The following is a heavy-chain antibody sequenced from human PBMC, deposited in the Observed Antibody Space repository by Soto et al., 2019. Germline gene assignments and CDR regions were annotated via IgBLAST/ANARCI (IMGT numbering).Heavy chain of an antibody. CDR2: IYYSGST. V-gene: IGHV4-39*01. D-gene: IGHD6-13*01. CDR1: GGSISSSSYY. CDR3: ASRGSSSWYGY. Sequence: QLQLQESGPGLVKPSETLSLTCTVSGGSISSSSYYWGWIHQPPGKGLEWIGSIYYSGSTYYNPSPNVRVTISVDTSKNQFSLKLSSVTAADTAVYYCASRGSSSWYGYWGQGTLVTVSS. J-gene: IGHJ4*02.